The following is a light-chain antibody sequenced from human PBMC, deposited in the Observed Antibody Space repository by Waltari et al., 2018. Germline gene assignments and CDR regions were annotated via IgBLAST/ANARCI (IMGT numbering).Light chain of an antibody. CDR1: SGSVSPSHY. CDR3: VLHLGNGILM. V-gene: IGLV8-61*01. J-gene: IGLJ3*02. CDR2: STN. Sequence: QTVVTQESSFSVSPGETVTLTCGLSSGSVSPSHYPSWYQQTPGQPPRTLISSTNSRSSGVPDRFSGSILGKKAALIIAGAQADDESDYYCVLHLGNGILMFGGGTRLTVL.